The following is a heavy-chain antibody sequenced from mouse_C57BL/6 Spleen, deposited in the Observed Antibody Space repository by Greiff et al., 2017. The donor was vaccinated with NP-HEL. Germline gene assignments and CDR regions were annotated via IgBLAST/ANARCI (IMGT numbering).Heavy chain of an antibody. Sequence: EVQRVESGGGLVKPGGSLKLSCAASGFTFSSYAMSWVRQTPEKRLEWVATISDGGSYTYYPDNVKGRFTISRDNAKNNLYLQMSHLKSEDTAMYYCARAYYYGPWFAYWGQGTLVTVSA. CDR1: GFTFSSYA. CDR2: ISDGGSYT. V-gene: IGHV5-4*01. D-gene: IGHD1-1*01. J-gene: IGHJ3*01. CDR3: ARAYYYGPWFAY.